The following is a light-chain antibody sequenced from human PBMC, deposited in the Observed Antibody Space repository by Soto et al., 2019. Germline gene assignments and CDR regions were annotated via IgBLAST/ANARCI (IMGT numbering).Light chain of an antibody. J-gene: IGKJ5*01. CDR1: QSISRY. Sequence: IVLTQSPGTLSLSPGERTTLSCRASQSISRYLSWYQQKPGQGPRLLIYGAASRATGTPDRFSGSGSGRDFTLTITSLEPEDFAVYYCHQRYNWPRVTFGQGTRLEI. V-gene: IGKV3-11*02. CDR3: HQRYNWPRVT. CDR2: GAA.